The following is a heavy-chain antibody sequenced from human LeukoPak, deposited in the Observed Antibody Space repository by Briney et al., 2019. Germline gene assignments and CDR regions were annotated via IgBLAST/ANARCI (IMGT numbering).Heavy chain of an antibody. V-gene: IGHV3-48*02. J-gene: IGHJ4*02. CDR1: GFTFSRYW. Sequence: GGSLRLSCAASGFTFSRYWMHWVRQAPGKGLEWVSYISTTSSTIYYADSVKGRFTMSRDNATNSLYLQMDSLRDEDTAVYYCARGKEKWLDHFDYWGQGSLVTVSS. CDR2: ISTTSSTI. CDR3: ARGKEKWLDHFDY. D-gene: IGHD6-19*01.